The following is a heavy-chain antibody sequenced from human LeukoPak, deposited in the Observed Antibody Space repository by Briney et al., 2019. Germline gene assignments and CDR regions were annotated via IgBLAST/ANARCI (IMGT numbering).Heavy chain of an antibody. V-gene: IGHV3-7*01. J-gene: IGHJ6*02. Sequence: QPGGSLRLSCTASGFTFSNFWMGWVRQAPGKGLEWVANIKQDGSEKYHVDSVKGRFTISRDNAKNSLYLQMNSLRAEDTAVYYCARNIYDFWSGYPGYYYYYGMDVWGQGTTVTVSS. CDR2: IKQDGSEK. D-gene: IGHD3-3*01. CDR3: ARNIYDFWSGYPGYYYYYGMDV. CDR1: GFTFSNFW.